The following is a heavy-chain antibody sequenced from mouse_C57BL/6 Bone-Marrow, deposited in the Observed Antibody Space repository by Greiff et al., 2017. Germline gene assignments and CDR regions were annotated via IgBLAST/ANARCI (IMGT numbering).Heavy chain of an antibody. D-gene: IGHD1-1*01. CDR3: AKHVYGSSYLYYSMHN. V-gene: IGHV2-9*01. CDR2: IWGGGSP. CDR1: VFSLPSSG. Sequence: VQLVESGPGLVAPSQRLSITCTVSVFSLPSSGVGLVRPPPGKGLGWLGVIWGGGSPNYNSALMSRLSIIKDNSKSQVFLKMKRLQSDDTAMYYCAKHVYGSSYLYYSMHNWGQAASVTAS. J-gene: IGHJ4*01.